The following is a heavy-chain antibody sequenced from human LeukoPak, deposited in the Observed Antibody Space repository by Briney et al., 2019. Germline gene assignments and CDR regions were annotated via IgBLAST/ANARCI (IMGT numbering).Heavy chain of an antibody. Sequence: SETLSLTCTVSGGSISSGDYYWSWIRQPPGKGLEWIGYIYYSGSTYYNPSLKSRVTISVDTSKNQFSLKLSSVTAADTAVYYCARCRDGYNLFDYWGQGTLVTVSS. V-gene: IGHV4-30-4*08. D-gene: IGHD5-24*01. J-gene: IGHJ4*02. CDR3: ARCRDGYNLFDY. CDR2: IYYSGST. CDR1: GGSISSGDYY.